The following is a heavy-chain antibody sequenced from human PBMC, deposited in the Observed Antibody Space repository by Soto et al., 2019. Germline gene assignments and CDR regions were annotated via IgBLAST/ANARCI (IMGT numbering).Heavy chain of an antibody. Sequence: SETLSLTCTVSGGSISSYYWSWIRQTPGKGLEWIGYIYYSGSTNYNPSLKSRVTISVDTSKNQFSLKLSSVTAADTAVYYCARGAGIAAAVTAFDYWGQGTLVTVSS. D-gene: IGHD6-13*01. J-gene: IGHJ4*02. CDR2: IYYSGST. CDR3: ARGAGIAAAVTAFDY. CDR1: GGSISSYY. V-gene: IGHV4-59*12.